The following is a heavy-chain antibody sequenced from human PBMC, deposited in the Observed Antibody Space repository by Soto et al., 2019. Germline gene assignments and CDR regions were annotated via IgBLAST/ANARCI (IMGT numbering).Heavy chain of an antibody. D-gene: IGHD3-10*01. CDR1: GYTFSSYD. Sequence: QVQLVQSGAEVRKPGASVKVSCKASGYTFSSYDVSWVRQAPGQGLEWMGWLSAYNGNTKYAQKLQGRVTMTTDTSTSTAYMELRSLRFDDTAVYYCARVEYYGSGSYSYWGQGTLVTVSS. CDR3: ARVEYYGSGSYSY. V-gene: IGHV1-18*01. J-gene: IGHJ4*02. CDR2: LSAYNGNT.